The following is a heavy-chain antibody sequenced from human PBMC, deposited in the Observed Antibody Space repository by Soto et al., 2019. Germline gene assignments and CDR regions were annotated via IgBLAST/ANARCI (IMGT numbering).Heavy chain of an antibody. V-gene: IGHV3-11*01. Sequence: QVQMVESGGDLVKPGGSLRLSCAASGFTFSDHYMTWIRQSPGKGLEWVSYISSDSATIYYTDSVQGRFTVSRDNAENSVYLQMNSLRVEDTAVYYCACDTYYYASSYWGQGTLVTVSS. CDR3: ACDTYYYASSY. D-gene: IGHD3-10*01. CDR2: ISSDSATI. J-gene: IGHJ4*02. CDR1: GFTFSDHY.